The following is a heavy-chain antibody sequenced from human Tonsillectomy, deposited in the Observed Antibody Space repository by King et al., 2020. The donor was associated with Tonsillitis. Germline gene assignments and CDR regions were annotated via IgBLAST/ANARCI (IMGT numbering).Heavy chain of an antibody. D-gene: IGHD3-10*01. J-gene: IGHJ4*02. V-gene: IGHV3-30*18. Sequence: VQLVESGGGVVQPGRSLRISCAASGFTFSSYGMHWVRQAPGKGLEWVSFISYDGSNKYYAGSVKGRFTISRDNSKNTLYLQMNSLRAEDTAVYYCAKPDYYGSGRWWGQGTLVTVSS. CDR3: AKPDYYGSGRW. CDR1: GFTFSSYG. CDR2: ISYDGSNK.